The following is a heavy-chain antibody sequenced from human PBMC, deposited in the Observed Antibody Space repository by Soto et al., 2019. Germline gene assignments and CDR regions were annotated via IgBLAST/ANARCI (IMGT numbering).Heavy chain of an antibody. J-gene: IGHJ6*01. Sequence: GGSLRLSCAASGFIFSNYNMCWVRQAPGKGLEWLSYITGSTGNIYYADSVKGRFTISRDNGENSLYLQLTSLRDDDTAVYYCARDRDTTMATSYYGLDVWGQGTTVTVST. D-gene: IGHD5-18*01. CDR3: ARDRDTTMATSYYGLDV. CDR2: ITGSTGNI. V-gene: IGHV3-48*02. CDR1: GFIFSNYN.